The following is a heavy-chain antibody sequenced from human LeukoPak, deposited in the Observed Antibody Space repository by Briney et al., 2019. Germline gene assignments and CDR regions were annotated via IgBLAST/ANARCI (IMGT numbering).Heavy chain of an antibody. V-gene: IGHV6-1*01. Sequence: SQTLSLTCAISGDSVSSDSAAWNWIRQSPSRGLEWLGRTYYRSKWYNDYAASMESRIIINSDTSKNQFSLHLNSVTPEDTAVYYCARDLSGAVATTPGNWFDPWGQGTLVTVSS. CDR2: TYYRSKWYN. J-gene: IGHJ5*02. CDR1: GDSVSSDSAA. CDR3: ARDLSGAVATTPGNWFDP. D-gene: IGHD1-1*01.